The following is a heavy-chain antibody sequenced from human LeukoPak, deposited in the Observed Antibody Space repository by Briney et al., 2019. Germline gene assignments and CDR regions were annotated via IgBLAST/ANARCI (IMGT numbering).Heavy chain of an antibody. CDR2: IKQDGSEK. CDR1: GFTFSSYW. J-gene: IGHJ6*03. V-gene: IGHV3-7*04. D-gene: IGHD6-13*01. CDR3: ARVGWHSSSWPRLGHYYYYMDV. Sequence: RSGGSLRLSCAASGFTFSSYWMSWVRQAPGKGLEWVANIKQDGSEKYYVDSVKGRFTISRDNAKNSLYLQMNCLRAEDTAVYYCARVGWHSSSWPRLGHYYYYMDVWGKGTTVTVSS.